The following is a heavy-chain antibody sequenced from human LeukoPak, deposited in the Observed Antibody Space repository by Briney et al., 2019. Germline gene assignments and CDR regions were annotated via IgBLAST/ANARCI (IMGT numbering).Heavy chain of an antibody. V-gene: IGHV1-69*01. Sequence: SVKVSCKASGGTFSSYAISWVRQAPGQGLEWMGGIIPIFGTANYAQKFQGRVAITADESTSTAYMELSSLRSEDTAVYYCARDGHTGATIFHWFDPWGQGTLVTVSS. CDR3: ARDGHTGATIFHWFDP. D-gene: IGHD3-9*01. CDR1: GGTFSSYA. J-gene: IGHJ5*02. CDR2: IIPIFGTA.